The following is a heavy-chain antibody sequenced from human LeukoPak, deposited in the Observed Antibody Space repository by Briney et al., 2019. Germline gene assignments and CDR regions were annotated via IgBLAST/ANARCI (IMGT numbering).Heavy chain of an antibody. D-gene: IGHD3-10*01. CDR1: GYTFTFYF. Sequence: GASVKVSCTTSGYTFTFYFIHWVRQAPGQGLEWMGWINPNSGGTSHLQKFQGRVAMTRDTSISTAYMDLSRLRSDDTAVYYCARGRGGDYFDYGGQGTLVTVS. J-gene: IGHJ4*02. CDR3: ARGRGGDYFDY. V-gene: IGHV1-2*02. CDR2: INPNSGGT.